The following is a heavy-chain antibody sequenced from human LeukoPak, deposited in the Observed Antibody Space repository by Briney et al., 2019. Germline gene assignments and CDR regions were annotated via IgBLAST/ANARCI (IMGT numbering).Heavy chain of an antibody. CDR2: ISRNSGSI. J-gene: IGHJ4*02. CDR3: AKDKGYSYGPIFDY. D-gene: IGHD5-18*01. CDR1: GFTVVVYA. V-gene: IGHV3-9*01. Sequence: GGSLRLSCAASGFTVVVYAMHWVGQAQGKGLEWVSGISRNSGSIGYADSVKGRLTISRDNANNSLYLQMNSLRAEDTALYYCAKDKGYSYGPIFDYWGQGTLVTVSS.